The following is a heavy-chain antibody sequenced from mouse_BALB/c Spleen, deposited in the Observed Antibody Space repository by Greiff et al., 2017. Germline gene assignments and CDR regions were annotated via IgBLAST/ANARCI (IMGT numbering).Heavy chain of an antibody. CDR2: IWAGGST. Sequence: QVQLQESGPGLVAPSQSLSITCTVSGFSLTSYGVHWVRQPPGKGLEWLGVIWAGGSTNYNSALMSRLSISKDNSKSQVFLKMNSLQTDDTAMYYCARSVNWVFDYWGQGTTLTVSS. CDR1: GFSLTSYG. V-gene: IGHV2-9*02. J-gene: IGHJ2*01. CDR3: ARSVNWVFDY. D-gene: IGHD4-1*01.